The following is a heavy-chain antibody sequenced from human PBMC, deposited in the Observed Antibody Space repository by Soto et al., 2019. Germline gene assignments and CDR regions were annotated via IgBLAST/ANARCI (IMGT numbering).Heavy chain of an antibody. D-gene: IGHD6-13*01. Sequence: SEPLSLTCAVSGGSFSGYYWSWIRQPPGQGLEWIGEINHSGSTNYNPSLKSRVTISVDTSKNQFSLKLSSVTAADTAVYYCARVGIAAAGSACGYYHHYGLDGRGQEPAVTV. CDR2: INHSGST. V-gene: IGHV4-34*01. J-gene: IGHJ6*02. CDR1: GGSFSGYY. CDR3: ARVGIAAAGSACGYYHHYGLDG.